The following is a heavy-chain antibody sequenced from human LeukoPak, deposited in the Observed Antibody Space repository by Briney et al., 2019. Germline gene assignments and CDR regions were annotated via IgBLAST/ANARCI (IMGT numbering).Heavy chain of an antibody. CDR1: RYTFTSYD. Sequence: ASVKVSCKASRYTFTSYDINWVRQATGQGLEWMGWMNPNSSNTGYAQKFQGRVTMTRNTSISTAYMELSSLRSEDTAVYYCARRITMYDAFDIWGQGTMVTVSS. CDR3: ARRITMYDAFDI. J-gene: IGHJ3*02. D-gene: IGHD3-3*01. CDR2: MNPNSSNT. V-gene: IGHV1-8*01.